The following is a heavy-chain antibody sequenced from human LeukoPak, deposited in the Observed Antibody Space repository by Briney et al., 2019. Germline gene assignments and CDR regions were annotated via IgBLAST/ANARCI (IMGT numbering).Heavy chain of an antibody. Sequence: GGSLRLSCAASGFTFTSYAMSWVRQAPGKGLEWVSTITSSGASTYYADSVKGRFTISRDDSKNTLYLHMNSLRAEDTAIYYCAKFDSRGHYYVYFHHWGQGTLVTVSS. D-gene: IGHD3-22*01. V-gene: IGHV3-23*01. CDR2: ITSSGAST. CDR1: GFTFTSYA. CDR3: AKFDSRGHYYVYFHH. J-gene: IGHJ1*01.